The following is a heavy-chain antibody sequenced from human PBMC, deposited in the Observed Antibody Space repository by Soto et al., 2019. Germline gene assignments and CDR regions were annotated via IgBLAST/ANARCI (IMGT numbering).Heavy chain of an antibody. CDR2: MNPNSGNT. J-gene: IGHJ6*03. V-gene: IGHV1-8*01. D-gene: IGHD3-10*01. CDR1: GYTFTSYD. Sequence: ASVKVSCKASGYTFTSYDINWVRQATGQGLEWMGWMNPNSGNTGYAQKFQGRVTMTRNTSISTAYMELSSLRSEDTAVYYCARGRNYYGSGRPILGGYYYYYMDVWGKGTTVTVSS. CDR3: ARGRNYYGSGRPILGGYYYYYMDV.